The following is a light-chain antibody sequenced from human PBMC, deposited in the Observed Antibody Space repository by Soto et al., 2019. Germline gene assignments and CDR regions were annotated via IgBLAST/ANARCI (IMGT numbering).Light chain of an antibody. J-gene: IGKJ2*01. Sequence: DIQMTQSPSTLSASVGDRVTITCRASQSISSWLAWYQQKPGKAPKLLVYDASSLESGVPSRFSGSGSGTELIITSTRLKPDDYATYSCQEYDGYPYTFGQVTKVDIK. CDR1: QSISSW. CDR3: QEYDGYPYT. CDR2: DAS. V-gene: IGKV1-5*01.